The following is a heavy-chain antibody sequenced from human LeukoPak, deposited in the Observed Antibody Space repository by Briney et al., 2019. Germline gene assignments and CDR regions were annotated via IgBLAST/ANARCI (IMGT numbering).Heavy chain of an antibody. Sequence: PSETLSLTCTVSGGSISSYYWSWIRQPPGKELEWIGYIYYSGSTNYNPSLKSRVTISVDTSKNQFSLKLSSVTAADTAVYYCARVGGSYVIDYWGQGTLVTVSS. J-gene: IGHJ4*02. CDR3: ARVGGSYVIDY. CDR2: IYYSGST. D-gene: IGHD1-26*01. V-gene: IGHV4-59*01. CDR1: GGSISSYY.